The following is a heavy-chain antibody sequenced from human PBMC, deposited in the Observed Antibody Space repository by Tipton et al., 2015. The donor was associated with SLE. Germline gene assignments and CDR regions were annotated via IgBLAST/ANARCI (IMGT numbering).Heavy chain of an antibody. CDR2: IFYSGTT. CDR1: GVSISSYY. Sequence: SLTCTVSGVSISSYYWSWLRQPPGKGLEWIAFIFYSGTTSYNPSLKSRVTISGDTSKNQLSLKLISVTAADPAVYYCARHYAFTFDYWGQGTLVTVSS. V-gene: IGHV4-59*08. CDR3: ARHYAFTFDY. J-gene: IGHJ4*02. D-gene: IGHD2-2*01.